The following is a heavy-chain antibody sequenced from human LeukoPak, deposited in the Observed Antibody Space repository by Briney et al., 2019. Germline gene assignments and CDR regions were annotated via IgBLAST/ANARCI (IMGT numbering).Heavy chain of an antibody. Sequence: GGSLRLSCAASGFIFSSFSMNWVRQAPGKGLEWVSYIRSDGARTDYTGAVKGRFTISRDNAKNSLYLQMNSLRAEDTAVYYCCLIWFGELFPYFDYWGQGTLVTVSS. J-gene: IGHJ4*02. CDR1: GFIFSSFS. D-gene: IGHD3-10*01. CDR3: CLIWFGELFPYFDY. V-gene: IGHV3-48*04. CDR2: IRSDGART.